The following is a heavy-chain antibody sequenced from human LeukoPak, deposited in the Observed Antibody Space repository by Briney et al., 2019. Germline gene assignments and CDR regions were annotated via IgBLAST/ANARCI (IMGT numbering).Heavy chain of an antibody. CDR1: GYSFASYW. Sequence: GESLRISCKGPGYSFASYWISWVRQMPGKGLEWMGRIDPSDSYTNYSPSFQGHVTISADKSISTAYLQWSSLKASDTAMYYCARLGGPVEPFDYWGQGTLVTVSS. D-gene: IGHD1-26*01. J-gene: IGHJ4*02. CDR2: IDPSDSYT. CDR3: ARLGGPVEPFDY. V-gene: IGHV5-10-1*01.